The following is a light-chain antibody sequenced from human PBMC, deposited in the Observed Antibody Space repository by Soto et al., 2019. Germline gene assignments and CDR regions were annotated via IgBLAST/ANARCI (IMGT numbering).Light chain of an antibody. V-gene: IGKV3-15*01. CDR2: DAS. Sequence: EIMMTQSPATLSVSPWESATLSCMASQSVSSNLAWHQQKPGQAPRILMYDASTRATGISARFSGSGSGTEFTLTISSLQSEDFAVYYCQQYHNWPITFGQGTRLEIK. CDR3: QQYHNWPIT. J-gene: IGKJ5*01. CDR1: QSVSSN.